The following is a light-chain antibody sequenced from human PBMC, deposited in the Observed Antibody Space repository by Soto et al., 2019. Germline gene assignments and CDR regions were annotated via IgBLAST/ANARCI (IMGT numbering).Light chain of an antibody. CDR3: QQYNSYSPLT. CDR2: DAS. CDR1: QNIHTW. V-gene: IGKV1-5*01. Sequence: DIQMTQSPSTLSASIGDRVTITCRASQNIHTWLAWYQQRPGKAPQLLIYDASDLESGVPSRFSGSGSGTEFTLTISSLQPDDFATYYCQQYNSYSPLTFGQGTRLEIK. J-gene: IGKJ5*01.